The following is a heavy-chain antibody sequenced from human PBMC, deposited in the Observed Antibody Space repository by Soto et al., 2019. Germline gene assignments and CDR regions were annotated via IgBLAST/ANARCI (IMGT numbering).Heavy chain of an antibody. Sequence: SETLSHTCSVSGDSINSDKYYCGWIRQPPGKGLEWIGSIYYRGNTYYNPSLQTGVTISLDKSKSQFSLRLNSVTAADSAVYFCSRLEGLATIQYYFDFCGQGAQVTVSS. CDR1: GDSINSDKYY. CDR3: SRLEGLATIQYYFDF. CDR2: IYYRGNT. V-gene: IGHV4-39*01. J-gene: IGHJ4*02. D-gene: IGHD3-3*01.